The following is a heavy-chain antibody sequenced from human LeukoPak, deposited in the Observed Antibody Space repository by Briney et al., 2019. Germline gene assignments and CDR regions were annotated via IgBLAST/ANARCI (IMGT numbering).Heavy chain of an antibody. Sequence: ASVKVSCKASGYTFTSYGINWVRQAPGQGLEWMGWISTYNANTGYAQKLQGRVTMTTDTSTSTAYMEVRSLRSDDTAVYYCARDGRGHWDTSRWYLGNWFDPWGQGTLVTVSS. CDR2: ISTYNANT. D-gene: IGHD6-13*01. CDR3: ARDGRGHWDTSRWYLGNWFDP. J-gene: IGHJ5*02. CDR1: GYTFTSYG. V-gene: IGHV1-18*01.